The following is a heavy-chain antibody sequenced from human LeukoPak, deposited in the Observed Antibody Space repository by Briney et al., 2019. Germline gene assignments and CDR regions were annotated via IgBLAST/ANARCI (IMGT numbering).Heavy chain of an antibody. V-gene: IGHV4-34*01. CDR2: INHSGST. J-gene: IGHJ6*04. CDR3: ARVSVDIVVVVAATTYYYGMDV. Sequence: KPSETLSLNCAVYGGSFSGYYWSWIRQPPGKGLEWIGEINHSGSTNYNPSLKSRVTISVDTSKNQFSLKLSSVTAADTAVYYCARVSVDIVVVVAATTYYYGMDVWGKGTTVTVSS. CDR1: GGSFSGYY. D-gene: IGHD2-15*01.